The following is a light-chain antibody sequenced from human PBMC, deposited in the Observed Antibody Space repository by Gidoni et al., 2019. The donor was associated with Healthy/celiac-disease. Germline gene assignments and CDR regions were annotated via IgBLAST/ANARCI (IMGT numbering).Light chain of an antibody. CDR2: GNS. J-gene: IGLJ3*02. CDR3: QSYDSSLSGSGV. CDR1: SSNIGAGYD. V-gene: IGLV1-40*01. Sequence: QSVLTQPPSVSGAPGQRVTLSCTGSSSNIGAGYDVHWYQQLPGTAPKLLIYGNSNRPSVVPDRFSGSKSGTSASLAITGLQAEDEADYYCQSYDSSLSGSGVFGGGTKLTVL.